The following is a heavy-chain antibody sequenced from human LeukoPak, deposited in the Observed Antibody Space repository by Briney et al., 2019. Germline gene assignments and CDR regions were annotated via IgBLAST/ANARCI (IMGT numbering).Heavy chain of an antibody. CDR3: TTAKNDY. J-gene: IGHJ4*02. Sequence: GGSLRLSCAASGFTFSSYSMNWVRQASGKRLEWVSYITAGSDTMYYADSVKGRFTISRDNARNSLLLQMNSLRVEDTAVYYCTTAKNDYWGQGTLVTVPS. V-gene: IGHV3-48*01. CDR2: ITAGSDTM. CDR1: GFTFSSYS.